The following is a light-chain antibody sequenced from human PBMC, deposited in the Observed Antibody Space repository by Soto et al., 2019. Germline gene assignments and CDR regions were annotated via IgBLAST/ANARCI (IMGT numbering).Light chain of an antibody. CDR2: AAS. CDR1: QSVSSY. V-gene: IGKV3-11*01. CDR3: QPRSNWPPIT. Sequence: EIVLTRSPATLSLSPGERATLSCRASQSVSSYLAWYQQTPGQAPRLLIYAASNRATRIPARFRGRGSGTDFTLPLSRLAPEDFAVYYCQPRSNWPPITLGQGTRLEIK. J-gene: IGKJ5*01.